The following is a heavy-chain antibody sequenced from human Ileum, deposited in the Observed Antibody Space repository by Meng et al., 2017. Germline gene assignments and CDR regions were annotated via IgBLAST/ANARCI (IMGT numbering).Heavy chain of an antibody. D-gene: IGHD4-23*01. J-gene: IGHJ4*02. CDR1: GGSFLSSTW. V-gene: IGHV4-4*02. CDR2: IYHRGST. Sequence: VLLQESSHELGNSSGAMSRAVRVSGGSFLSSTWWSWVRLPPGKGLEWIGEIYHRGSTNFNPSRESPVTISIDKAKNQFSLKLGSVTAADTAVYYCARESHYGGNYDSFDYWGQGTLVTVSS. CDR3: ARESHYGGNYDSFDY.